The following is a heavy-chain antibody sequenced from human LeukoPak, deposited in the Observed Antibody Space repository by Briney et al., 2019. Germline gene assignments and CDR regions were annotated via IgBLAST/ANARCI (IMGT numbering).Heavy chain of an antibody. CDR1: GFTFSSYA. Sequence: PGGSLRLSCAASGFTFSSYAMSWVRQAPGKGLEWVSAISGSGGSTYYADSVKGRFTISRDNSKNTLYLQMNSLRAEDTAVYYCARKALVVVPAAQPWYYYYMDVWGKGTTVTVSS. CDR3: ARKALVVVPAAQPWYYYYMDV. D-gene: IGHD2-2*01. V-gene: IGHV3-23*01. J-gene: IGHJ6*03. CDR2: ISGSGGST.